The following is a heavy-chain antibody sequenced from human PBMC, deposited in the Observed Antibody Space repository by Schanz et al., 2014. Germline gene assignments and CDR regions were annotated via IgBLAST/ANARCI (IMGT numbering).Heavy chain of an antibody. Sequence: QVQLVQSGAEVKKPGASVNVSCKASGYTFTSYDINWVRQATGQGLEWMGWMNSKTGNTGYAQRFQGRVTMTRNTSITTAYLELSSLRSGDTAVYYCTKGRTFGRWGQGTLVTVSS. CDR3: TKGRTFGR. D-gene: IGHD3-16*01. V-gene: IGHV1-8*01. CDR1: GYTFTSYD. J-gene: IGHJ4*02. CDR2: MNSKTGNT.